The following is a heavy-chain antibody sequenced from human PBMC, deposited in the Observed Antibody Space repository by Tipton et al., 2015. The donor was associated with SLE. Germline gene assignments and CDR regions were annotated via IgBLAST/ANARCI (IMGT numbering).Heavy chain of an antibody. CDR1: GFTLSRCS. Sequence: SLRLSCAASGFTLSRCSLNWVRQAPGKGLAWLSYINSDSSRIYYADSVKGRFTVSRDNAKNSLYLQMNSLRAEDTAVYYCAILIIPASRATNWFDPWGQGTLVTVSS. D-gene: IGHD6-13*01. J-gene: IGHJ5*02. CDR2: INSDSSRI. CDR3: AILIIPASRATNWFDP. V-gene: IGHV3-48*01.